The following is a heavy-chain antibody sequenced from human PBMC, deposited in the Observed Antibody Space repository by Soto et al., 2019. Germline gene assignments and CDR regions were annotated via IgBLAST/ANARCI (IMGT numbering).Heavy chain of an antibody. D-gene: IGHD6-13*01. V-gene: IGHV1-24*01. CDR1: GYTLTELS. J-gene: IGHJ3*02. CDR3: ATSLGIAAPSDAFYI. CDR2: FDPEDGET. Sequence: ASVKVSCKVSGYTLTELSMHWVRQAPGKGLEWMGGFDPEDGETIYAQKFQGRVTMTEDTSTDTAYMELSSLRSEDTAVYYCATSLGIAAPSDAFYIWGQGKMVTVSS.